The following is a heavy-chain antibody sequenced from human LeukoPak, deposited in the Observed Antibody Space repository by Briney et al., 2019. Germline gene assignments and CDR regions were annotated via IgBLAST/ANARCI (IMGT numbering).Heavy chain of an antibody. D-gene: IGHD4-23*01. J-gene: IGHJ4*02. CDR2: INHSGST. Sequence: SETLSLTCAVYGGSFSGYYWSWIRQPPGKGLEWIGEINHSGSTNYNPSLKSRVTISVDTSKNQFSLKLSSVTAADTAVYYCARGTAIDYGGPPGPLRYWGQGTLVTVSS. V-gene: IGHV4-34*01. CDR3: ARGTAIDYGGPPGPLRY. CDR1: GGSFSGYY.